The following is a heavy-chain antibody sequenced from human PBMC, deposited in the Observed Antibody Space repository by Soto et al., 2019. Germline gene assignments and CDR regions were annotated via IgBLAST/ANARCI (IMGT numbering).Heavy chain of an antibody. CDR1: GASINSGGYY. D-gene: IGHD3-10*01. CDR3: ARGEVRTTFRH. Sequence: SLTCTVSGASINSGGYYRTWIRQHPGKGLEWIGYIYDSGTTYYNPSLKSRLTISGDTSKNQLSLKLSSVTAADTAVYFCARGEVRTTFRHWGQGTLVTVSS. CDR2: IYDSGTT. J-gene: IGHJ4*02. V-gene: IGHV4-31*03.